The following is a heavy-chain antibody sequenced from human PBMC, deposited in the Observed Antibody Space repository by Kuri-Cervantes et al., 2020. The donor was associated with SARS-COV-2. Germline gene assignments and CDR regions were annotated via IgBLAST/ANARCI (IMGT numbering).Heavy chain of an antibody. Sequence: GSLRLSCTVSGGSISSSSYYWGWIRQPPGKGLEWIGSIYYSGSTYYNPSLKSRVTISVDTSKNQFSLKLSSVTAADTAVYYCASGRREIVVVQTDMGMDVWGKGTTVTVSS. CDR3: ASGRREIVVVQTDMGMDV. V-gene: IGHV4-39*07. J-gene: IGHJ6*03. CDR2: IYYSGST. D-gene: IGHD2-2*01. CDR1: GGSISSSSYY.